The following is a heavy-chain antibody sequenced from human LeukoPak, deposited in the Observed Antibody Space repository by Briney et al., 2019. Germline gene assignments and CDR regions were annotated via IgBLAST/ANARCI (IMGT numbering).Heavy chain of an antibody. CDR2: IYSSGSA. CDR3: AADRRSSWYYY. J-gene: IGHJ4*02. V-gene: IGHV4-39*01. CDR1: GGSISSISHY. Sequence: SETLSLTCTVSGGSISSISHYWGWIRQPPGKGLEWIGTIYSSGSAYYNPSLKSRVIISVDTSKNQFSLKLTSVTAADTAVYHCAADRRSSWYYYWGRGTLVTVSS. D-gene: IGHD6-13*01.